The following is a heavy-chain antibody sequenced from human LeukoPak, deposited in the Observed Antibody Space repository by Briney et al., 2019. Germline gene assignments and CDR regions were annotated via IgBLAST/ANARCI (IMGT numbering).Heavy chain of an antibody. CDR3: ARADQLLFPWED. Sequence: GESLRLSCAASGFTFSSYAMSWVRQAPGKGLEWVSTISGSGGSTYYADSVKGRFTISRDNSKNTLYLQMNSLRAEDTAVYYCARADQLLFPWEDWDQGTLVTVSS. CDR2: ISGSGGST. D-gene: IGHD2-2*01. J-gene: IGHJ4*02. V-gene: IGHV3-23*01. CDR1: GFTFSSYA.